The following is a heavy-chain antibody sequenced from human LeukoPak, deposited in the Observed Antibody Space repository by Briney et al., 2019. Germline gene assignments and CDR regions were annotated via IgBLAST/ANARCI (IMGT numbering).Heavy chain of an antibody. Sequence: SGGSLRLSCAASGFTFSSYWMSWVRQAPGKGLEWVANIKQDGSEKYYVDSLKGRFTISRDNAKNSLYLQMNSLRAEDTAVYYCARVGYCSSTSCHGFEDWGQGTLVTVSS. J-gene: IGHJ4*02. CDR3: ARVGYCSSTSCHGFED. V-gene: IGHV3-7*01. D-gene: IGHD2-2*01. CDR2: IKQDGSEK. CDR1: GFTFSSYW.